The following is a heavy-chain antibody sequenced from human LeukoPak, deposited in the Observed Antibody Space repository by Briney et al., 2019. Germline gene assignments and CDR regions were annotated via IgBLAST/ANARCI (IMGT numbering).Heavy chain of an antibody. V-gene: IGHV3-21*01. Sequence: GGSLRLSCATSGFTFSSYSMNWVHQSPGKGLEWVSSISSSSGYIYYADSVKGRFTISRDNAKNSLYLQMNSLRAEDTAVYYCVRSPTTVSIPAWGQGTLVTVSS. D-gene: IGHD4-17*01. CDR3: VRSPTTVSIPA. CDR2: ISSSSGYI. J-gene: IGHJ5*02. CDR1: GFTFSSYS.